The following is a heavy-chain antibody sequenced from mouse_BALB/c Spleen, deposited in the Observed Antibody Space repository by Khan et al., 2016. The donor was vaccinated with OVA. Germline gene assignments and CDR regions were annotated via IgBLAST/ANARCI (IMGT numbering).Heavy chain of an antibody. CDR1: GFTFSSYG. CDR2: INRNGGST. V-gene: IGHV5-6-3*01. Sequence: EVELVESGGGLVQPGGSLKLSCAASGFTFSSYGMSWVRQTPDKRLELVATINRNGGSTYYPDSVKGRFTISRDNAKNTLYLQMSSLKSDDIAMYYCARMARTINWGQGTTLTVSS. CDR3: ARMARTIN. J-gene: IGHJ2*01.